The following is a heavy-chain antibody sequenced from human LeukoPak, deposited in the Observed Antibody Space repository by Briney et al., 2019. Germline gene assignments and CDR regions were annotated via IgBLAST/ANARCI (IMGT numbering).Heavy chain of an antibody. V-gene: IGHV3-23*01. J-gene: IGHJ4*02. Sequence: PGGSLRLSCAASGFTFSSYAMSWVRQAPGKGLEWVSAISGSGGSTYYADSVKGRFTISRDNSKNTLYLQMNSLRAEDTAVYYCAKAYYYDSSGYYPISYWGQGTLVTVSS. CDR3: AKAYYYDSSGYYPISY. CDR1: GFTFSSYA. CDR2: ISGSGGST. D-gene: IGHD3-22*01.